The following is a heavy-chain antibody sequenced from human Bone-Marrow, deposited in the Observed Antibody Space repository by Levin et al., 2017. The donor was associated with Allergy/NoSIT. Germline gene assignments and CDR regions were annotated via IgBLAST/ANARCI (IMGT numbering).Heavy chain of an antibody. CDR2: ISSSSSYI. CDR1: GFTFSSYS. Sequence: SGGSLRLSCAASGFTFSSYSMNWVRQAPGKGLEWVSSISSSSSYIYYADSVKGRFTISRDNAKNSLYLQMNSLRAEDTAVYYCARDIAAAGIPFDYWGQGTLVTVSS. CDR3: ARDIAAAGIPFDY. D-gene: IGHD6-13*01. V-gene: IGHV3-21*01. J-gene: IGHJ4*02.